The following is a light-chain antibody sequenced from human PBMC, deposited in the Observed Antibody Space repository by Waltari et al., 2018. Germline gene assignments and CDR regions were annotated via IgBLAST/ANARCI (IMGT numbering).Light chain of an antibody. CDR1: ALPNQY. CDR2: KDT. Sequence: SSELTQPPSVSVFPGQTARITCSGDALPNQYVSWYQQRPGQAPLLVTYKDTERPSGIPERFSGSTSGTTVTLTITGVQAEDEADYYCQSTDSSSTFYVFGPGTKVTVL. CDR3: QSTDSSSTFYV. J-gene: IGLJ1*01. V-gene: IGLV3-25*03.